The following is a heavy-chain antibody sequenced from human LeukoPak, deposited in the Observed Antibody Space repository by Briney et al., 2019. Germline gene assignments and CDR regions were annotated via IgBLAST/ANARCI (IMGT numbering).Heavy chain of an antibody. CDR1: GFTFSSYA. CDR3: AKGVSSPLCYFDY. J-gene: IGHJ4*02. D-gene: IGHD6-13*01. Sequence: GGSLRLSCAASGFTFSSYAMRWVRQAPGKGLEWVSSIGGSSGSTYYADSVKGRFTNSRDNSKNTLYLQMNSLRAEDTAVYYYAKGVSSPLCYFDYWGQGTLVTVSS. CDR2: IGGSSGST. V-gene: IGHV3-23*01.